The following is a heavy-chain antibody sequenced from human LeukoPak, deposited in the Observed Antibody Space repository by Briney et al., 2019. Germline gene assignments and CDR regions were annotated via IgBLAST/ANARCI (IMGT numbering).Heavy chain of an antibody. CDR2: IYPGYSDT. CDR3: ARLSNHYYGSGSYFPGYFDY. Sequence: GESLKISCKGSGYSFTNYWIGWVRQMPGEGLEWMGIIYPGYSDTRYSPSFQGQVTISADKSISTAYLQWSSLKASDTAMYYCARLSNHYYGSGSYFPGYFDYWGQGTLVTVSS. CDR1: GYSFTNYW. V-gene: IGHV5-51*01. J-gene: IGHJ4*02. D-gene: IGHD3-10*01.